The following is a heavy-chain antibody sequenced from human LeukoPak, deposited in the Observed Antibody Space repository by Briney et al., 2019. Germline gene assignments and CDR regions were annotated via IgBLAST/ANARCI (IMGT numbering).Heavy chain of an antibody. V-gene: IGHV3-7*04. CDR1: GFTFRISW. D-gene: IGHD1-26*01. Sequence: GGSLRLSCAASGFTFRISWMSWVRQAPGKGLEWVASIKEDGSEKNYVDSVKGRFTISRDNDNNSLYLHMNSLRVDDTAFYYCARGGRPDSWGQGTLVAVSS. CDR3: ARGGRPDS. CDR2: IKEDGSEK. J-gene: IGHJ5*01.